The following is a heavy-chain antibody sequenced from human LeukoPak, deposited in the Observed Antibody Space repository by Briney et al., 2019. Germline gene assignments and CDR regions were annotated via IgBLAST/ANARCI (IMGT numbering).Heavy chain of an antibody. D-gene: IGHD3-22*01. J-gene: IGHJ5*02. V-gene: IGHV4-34*01. CDR1: GGSFSGYY. CDR2: INHSGST. CDR3: ARGHNTESTDDSSGYYSWWFDP. Sequence: PSETLSLTCAVYGGSFSGYYWSWIRQPPGKGLEWIGEINHSGSTNYNPSLKSRVTISVDTSKNQFSLKLSSVTAADTAVYYCARGHNTESTDDSSGYYSWWFDPWGQGTLVTVSS.